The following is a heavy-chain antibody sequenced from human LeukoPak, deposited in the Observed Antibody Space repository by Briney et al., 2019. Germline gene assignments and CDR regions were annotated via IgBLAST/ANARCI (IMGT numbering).Heavy chain of an antibody. CDR1: GFTFSSYD. V-gene: IGHV3-48*01. D-gene: IGHD3-16*01. CDR3: ARGFLGC. J-gene: IGHJ4*02. Sequence: GGSLRLSCAASGFTFSSYDMNWVRQAPGKGLEWVSYISSSSSTIHFADSVKGRFTISRDNVKNSLYLQMNNLRAEDTAVYFCARGFLGCWGQGTPVTVSS. CDR2: ISSSSSTI.